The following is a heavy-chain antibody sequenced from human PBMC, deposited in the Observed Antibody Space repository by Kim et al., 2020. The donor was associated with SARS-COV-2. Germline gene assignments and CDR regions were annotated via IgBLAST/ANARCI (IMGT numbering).Heavy chain of an antibody. D-gene: IGHD5-12*01. CDR1: GFTFSSYA. CDR2: ISYDGSNK. CDR3: ARDGAENSGYDDGTHYY. Sequence: GGSLRLSCAASGFTFSSYAMHWVRQAPGKGLEVVAVISYDGSNKYYVDSVKGRFTISRDNSKNTLYLQMNSLRAEDTAVYYCARDGAENSGYDDGTHYY. J-gene: IGHJ6*01. V-gene: IGHV3-30*04.